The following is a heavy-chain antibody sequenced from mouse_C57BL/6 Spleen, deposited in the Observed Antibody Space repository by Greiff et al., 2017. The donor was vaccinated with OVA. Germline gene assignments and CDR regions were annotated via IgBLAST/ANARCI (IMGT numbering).Heavy chain of an antibody. Sequence: QVQLQQPGAELVKPGASVKMSCKASGYTFTSYWITWVKQRPGQGLEWLGDIYPGSGSTNYNEKFKSKATLTVDTSSSTAYMQLSSLTSEDSAVYYCARSDGYYLYYAMDYWGQGTSVTVSS. V-gene: IGHV1-55*01. D-gene: IGHD2-3*01. J-gene: IGHJ4*01. CDR2: IYPGSGST. CDR3: ARSDGYYLYYAMDY. CDR1: GYTFTSYW.